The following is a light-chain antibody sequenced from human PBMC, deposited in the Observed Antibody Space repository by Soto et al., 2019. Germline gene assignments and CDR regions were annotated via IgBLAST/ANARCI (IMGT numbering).Light chain of an antibody. CDR3: QQYKNWPPIT. Sequence: EVVLTQSPDTLSVSPGEGATLSCRARQPLRRRLASYQQKPRQAPTLLLYVASTRATGIPARFSGSGSGTEFTLTITTLQSEDFAVYFCQQYKNWPPITFGQGTRLEI. CDR2: VAS. CDR1: QPLRRR. J-gene: IGKJ5*01. V-gene: IGKV3-15*01.